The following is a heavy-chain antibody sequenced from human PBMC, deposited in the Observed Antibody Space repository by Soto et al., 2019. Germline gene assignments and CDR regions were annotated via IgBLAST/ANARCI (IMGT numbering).Heavy chain of an antibody. V-gene: IGHV3-53*01. Sequence: EVRLVESGGGLIQPGGSLRLSCAASGFTVSSKYMSWVRQAPGKGLEWVSIIYSGGSTFYADSVKGRFTISRDNSKSTLYLQMNSLRAEDTAVYYCAREGTTNAFDIWGQGTLVTVSS. CDR1: GFTVSSKY. J-gene: IGHJ3*02. CDR2: IYSGGST. D-gene: IGHD4-4*01. CDR3: AREGTTNAFDI.